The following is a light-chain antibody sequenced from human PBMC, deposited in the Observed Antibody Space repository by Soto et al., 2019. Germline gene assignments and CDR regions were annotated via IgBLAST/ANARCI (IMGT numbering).Light chain of an antibody. CDR3: QKYNSAPPGFT. CDR1: QGISNN. V-gene: IGKV1-27*01. Sequence: DIQMTQSPSSLSASVGDRVTITCRASQGISNNLAWYQQKPGQFPKLLIYDASTLQSGVPSRFSGSGSGTDFTLTISSLQPEDVATYYCQKYNSAPPGFTFGPGTKVDIK. CDR2: DAS. J-gene: IGKJ3*01.